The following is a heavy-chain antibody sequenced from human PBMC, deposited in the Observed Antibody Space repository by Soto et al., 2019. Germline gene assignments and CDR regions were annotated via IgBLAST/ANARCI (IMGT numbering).Heavy chain of an antibody. CDR2: LIPIFGTA. CDR3: ATGDCSGGSCYSSYYYYGMDV. CDR1: GGTFSSYA. V-gene: IGHV1-69*06. J-gene: IGHJ6*02. D-gene: IGHD2-15*01. Sequence: QVQLVQSGAEVKKPGSSVKVSCKASGGTFSSYAISWVRQAPGQGLEWMGGLIPIFGTANYAQKFQGRVTITADKSTSTAYIELSSLRSEDTAVYYCATGDCSGGSCYSSYYYYGMDVWGQGTTVTVSS.